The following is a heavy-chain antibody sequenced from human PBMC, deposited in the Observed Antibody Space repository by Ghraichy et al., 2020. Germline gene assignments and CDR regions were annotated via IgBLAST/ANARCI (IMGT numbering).Heavy chain of an antibody. D-gene: IGHD2-15*01. CDR1: GGSFSGYY. J-gene: IGHJ6*03. Sequence: SETLSLTCAVYGGSFSGYYWSWIRQPPGKGLEWIGEINHSGSTNYNPSLKSRVTISVDTSKNQFSLKLSSVTAADTAVYYCARSAHLNCSGGSCPRAYYYYYMDVWGKGTTVTVSS. V-gene: IGHV4-34*01. CDR2: INHSGST. CDR3: ARSAHLNCSGGSCPRAYYYYYMDV.